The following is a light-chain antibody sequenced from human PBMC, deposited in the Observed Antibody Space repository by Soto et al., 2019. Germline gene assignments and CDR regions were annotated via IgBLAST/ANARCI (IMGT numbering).Light chain of an antibody. CDR1: SSDVGGYNY. J-gene: IGLJ1*01. CDR3: NSYTSSTAYV. Sequence: QSALTQPASVSGSPGQSITISCTGTSSDVGGYNYVSWYQLRPGKAPKLIIYEVSNRPSGVSNRFSGSKSGNTASLTISGLQAEDEADYYCNSYTSSTAYVFGTGTKLTVL. V-gene: IGLV2-14*01. CDR2: EVS.